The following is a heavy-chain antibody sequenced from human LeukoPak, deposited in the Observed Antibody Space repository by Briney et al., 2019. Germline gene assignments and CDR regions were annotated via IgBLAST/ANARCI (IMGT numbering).Heavy chain of an antibody. CDR2: IIPIFGTA. CDR3: ARVIGYTPGNGFDP. CDR1: GGTFSSYA. J-gene: IGHJ5*02. V-gene: IGHV1-69*05. D-gene: IGHD5-18*01. Sequence: ASVKVSCKASGGTFSSYAISWVRQAPGQGLEWMGGIIPIFGTANYAQKFQGRVTITTDESTSTAYMELSSLRSEDTAVYYCARVIGYTPGNGFDPWGQGTLVTVSS.